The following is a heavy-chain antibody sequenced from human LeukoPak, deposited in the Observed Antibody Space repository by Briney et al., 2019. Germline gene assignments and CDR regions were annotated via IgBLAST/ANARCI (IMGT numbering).Heavy chain of an antibody. V-gene: IGHV3-7*03. Sequence: GESLRLSCAASGFTFSSYWMSWVRLAPGKGLEGVANIKQGGSEIYYVDSVKGRFTIFRDNAKNSLYLQMNTLRAEDTAVYYCARVPITYYYGSGSYFCGMDVWGKGTTVSVSS. CDR2: IKQGGSEI. CDR3: ARVPITYYYGSGSYFCGMDV. CDR1: GFTFSSYW. D-gene: IGHD3-10*01. J-gene: IGHJ6*04.